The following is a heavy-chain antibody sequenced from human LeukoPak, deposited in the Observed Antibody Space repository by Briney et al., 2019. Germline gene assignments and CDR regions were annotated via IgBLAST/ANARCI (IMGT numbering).Heavy chain of an antibody. Sequence: RPGGSLRLSCAASGFTFSSYSMNWVRQAPGKGLEWVSYISSSSSTIYYADSVKGRFTISRDNAKNSLYLQMNSLRAEDTAVYYCARDRISLWFGECDYWGQGTLVTVSS. J-gene: IGHJ4*02. CDR3: ARDRISLWFGECDY. D-gene: IGHD3-10*01. V-gene: IGHV3-48*01. CDR1: GFTFSSYS. CDR2: ISSSSSTI.